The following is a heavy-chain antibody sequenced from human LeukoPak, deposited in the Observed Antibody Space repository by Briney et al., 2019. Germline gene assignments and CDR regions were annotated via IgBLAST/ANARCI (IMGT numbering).Heavy chain of an antibody. CDR1: GYTFTGYG. CDR3: ARGRFKLGRDYGDDYDYYYGMDV. CDR2: ISTNTGNP. J-gene: IGHJ6*02. Sequence: PRASVTVSCKASGYTFTGYGISWVRQAPGQGLEWMGWISTNTGNPTYAQGFTGRFVFSLDTSVSTAYLQISSLKAEDTAVYYCARGRFKLGRDYGDDYDYYYGMDVWGQGTTVTVSS. D-gene: IGHD4-17*01. V-gene: IGHV7-4-1*02.